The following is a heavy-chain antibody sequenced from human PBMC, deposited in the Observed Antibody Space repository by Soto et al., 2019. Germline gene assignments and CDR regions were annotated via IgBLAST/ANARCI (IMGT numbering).Heavy chain of an antibody. V-gene: IGHV3-21*01. Sequence: GGSLRLSCAASGFTFSSYSMNWVRQAPGKGLEWVSSISSSSSYIYYADSVKGRFTISRDNAKNSLYLQMNSLRAEDTAVYYCARDEYYYGSPNAFDIWGQGTMVTVSS. CDR1: GFTFSSYS. CDR2: ISSSSSYI. D-gene: IGHD3-10*01. J-gene: IGHJ3*02. CDR3: ARDEYYYGSPNAFDI.